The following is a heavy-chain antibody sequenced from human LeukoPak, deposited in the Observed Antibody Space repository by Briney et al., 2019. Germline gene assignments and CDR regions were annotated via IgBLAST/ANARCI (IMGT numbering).Heavy chain of an antibody. D-gene: IGHD2-8*01. Sequence: GASVKVSCKASGYTFTGYYMHWVRQAPGQGLEWMGWINANSGGTNYAQKFQGRVTMTRDTSISTAYMELSRLRSDDTAVYYCAILGPVLMVYARERDFDYWGQGTLVTVSS. J-gene: IGHJ4*02. CDR3: AILGPVLMVYARERDFDY. CDR1: GYTFTGYY. V-gene: IGHV1-2*02. CDR2: INANSGGT.